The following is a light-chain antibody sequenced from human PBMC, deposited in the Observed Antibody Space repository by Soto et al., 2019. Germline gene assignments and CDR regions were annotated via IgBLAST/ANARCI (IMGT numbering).Light chain of an antibody. J-gene: IGKJ5*01. CDR2: DAS. CDR3: QQSYSTPPLT. Sequence: DIQMTQSPSSLSASVGDRVTITCQASQDISNYLNLYQQKPGKAPKLLIYDASNLETGVPSRFSGSGSGTDFTFTISSLQPEDIATYYCQQSYSTPPLTFGQGTRLEIK. CDR1: QDISNY. V-gene: IGKV1-33*01.